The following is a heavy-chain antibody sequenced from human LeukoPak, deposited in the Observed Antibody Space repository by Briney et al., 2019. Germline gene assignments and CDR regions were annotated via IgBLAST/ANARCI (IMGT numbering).Heavy chain of an antibody. CDR1: GYTFTSYD. V-gene: IGHV1-8*01. CDR3: ARLGAVATIKDY. J-gene: IGHJ4*02. Sequence: VSVKVSCKASGYTFTSYDINWVRQATGQGLEWMGWMNPNSGNTGYAQKFQGRVTMTRNTSISTAYMELSSLRSEDTAVYYCARLGAVATIKDYWGQGTLVTVSS. D-gene: IGHD5-12*01. CDR2: MNPNSGNT.